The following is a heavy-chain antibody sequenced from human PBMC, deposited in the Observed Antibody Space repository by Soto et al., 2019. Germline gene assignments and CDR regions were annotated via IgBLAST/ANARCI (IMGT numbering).Heavy chain of an antibody. CDR2: IYPGDSDT. CDR1: GYSFTSYW. CDR3: ARSGDGSLYYYYGMDV. V-gene: IGHV5-51*01. Sequence: GESLKICCKVSGYSFTSYWIGGVRQMPGKGLEWMGIIYPGDSDTRYSPSFQGQVTISADKSISTAYLQWSSLKASDTAMYYCARSGDGSLYYYYGMDVWGQGTTVTVSS. D-gene: IGHD5-12*01. J-gene: IGHJ6*02.